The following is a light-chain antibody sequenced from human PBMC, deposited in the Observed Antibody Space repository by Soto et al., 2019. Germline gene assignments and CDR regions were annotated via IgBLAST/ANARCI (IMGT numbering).Light chain of an antibody. Sequence: QSALTQPASVSGSPGQSITISCTGTSSDVGGYNYVSWYQQHPAKAPKLMIYEVSNRPSGVSHRFSGSKSGNTASLTSSGLQADDEADYYCFSYTTSSTLVFGGGTKLTVL. CDR3: FSYTTSSTLV. J-gene: IGLJ3*02. CDR1: SSDVGGYNY. V-gene: IGLV2-14*01. CDR2: EVS.